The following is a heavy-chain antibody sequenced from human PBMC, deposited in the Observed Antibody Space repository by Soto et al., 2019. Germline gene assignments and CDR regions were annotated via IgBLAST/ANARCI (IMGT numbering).Heavy chain of an antibody. Sequence: GGSLRLSCAASGFTFSSYDMHWVRQATGKGLEWVSAIGTAGDTYYPGSVKGRFTISRENAKNSLYLQMNSLRAGDTAVYYCARAYSSSGGIDYWGQGTLVTVSS. CDR2: IGTAGDT. V-gene: IGHV3-13*01. D-gene: IGHD6-6*01. CDR3: ARAYSSSGGIDY. J-gene: IGHJ4*02. CDR1: GFTFSSYD.